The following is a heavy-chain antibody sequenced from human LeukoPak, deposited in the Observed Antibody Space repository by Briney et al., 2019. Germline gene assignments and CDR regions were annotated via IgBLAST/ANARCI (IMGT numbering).Heavy chain of an antibody. CDR2: IYYSGST. Sequence: SETLSLTCTVSGGSISSSSYYWGWIRQPPGKGLEWIGSIYYSGSTYYNPSLKSRVTISVDTSKNQFSLKLSSVTAADTAVYYCAREGSYDFWSGYPYYMDVWGKGTTVTVSS. J-gene: IGHJ6*03. V-gene: IGHV4-39*07. D-gene: IGHD3-3*01. CDR1: GGSISSSSYY. CDR3: AREGSYDFWSGYPYYMDV.